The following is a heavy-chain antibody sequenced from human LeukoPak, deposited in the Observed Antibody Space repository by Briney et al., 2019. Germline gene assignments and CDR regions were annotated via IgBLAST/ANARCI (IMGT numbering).Heavy chain of an antibody. CDR1: GGSISSSSYY. V-gene: IGHV4-39*01. CDR2: IYYSGST. D-gene: IGHD6-13*01. Sequence: SETLSLTCTVSGGSISSSSYYWGWIRQPPGKGLEWIGSIYYSGSTYYNPSLKSRVTISVDTSKNQFSLKLSSVTAADTAVYYCARLASSWSNFDYWGQGTLVTVPS. CDR3: ARLASSWSNFDY. J-gene: IGHJ4*02.